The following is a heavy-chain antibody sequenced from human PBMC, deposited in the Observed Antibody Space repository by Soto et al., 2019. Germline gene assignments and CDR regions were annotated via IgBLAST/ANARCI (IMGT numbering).Heavy chain of an antibody. D-gene: IGHD3-22*01. CDR2: ISGSSGST. CDR1: GFTFSSYA. CDR3: AKDRQGSGSGYLFS. V-gene: IGHV3-23*01. Sequence: EVQLLESGGGLVQPGGSLRLSCAASGFTFSSYAMSWVRQAPGKGLEWVSAISGSSGSTYYADSVKGRFTISRDNSKNTLYLQMNSLRAEDTAVYYCAKDRQGSGSGYLFSWGQGTLVTVSS. J-gene: IGHJ5*02.